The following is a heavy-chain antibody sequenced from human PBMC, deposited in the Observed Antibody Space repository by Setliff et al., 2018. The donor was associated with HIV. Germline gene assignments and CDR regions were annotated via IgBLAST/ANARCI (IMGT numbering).Heavy chain of an antibody. Sequence: SETLSLTCTVSGASINSGSHNWGWIRQPPGKGLEWIATLHYYNPSLKSRVTISTDTSTNQFSLKLSSVTASDTAVYYCARHVDGGLWNAYYYYGLDVWGQGTAVTVSS. J-gene: IGHJ6*02. V-gene: IGHV4-39*01. CDR3: ARHVDGGLWNAYYYYGLDV. D-gene: IGHD3-3*01. CDR1: GASINSGSHN. CDR2: LHY.